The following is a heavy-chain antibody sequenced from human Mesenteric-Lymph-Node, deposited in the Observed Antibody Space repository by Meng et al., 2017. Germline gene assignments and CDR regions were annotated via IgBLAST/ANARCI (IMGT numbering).Heavy chain of an antibody. J-gene: IGHJ2*01. CDR2: IYYSGST. D-gene: IGHD1-26*01. V-gene: IGHV4-28*03. CDR1: GYSISSSNW. CDR3: ARDFVRWEWYFDL. Sequence: QVQVRESGPGLVKPSDTLSLTLTLSGYSISSSNWGGWIRQPPGKGLEWIGYIYYSGSTYYNPSLKSRVTMSVDTSKNQFSLKLSSVTAVYTAVYYCARDFVRWEWYFDLWGRGTLVTVSS.